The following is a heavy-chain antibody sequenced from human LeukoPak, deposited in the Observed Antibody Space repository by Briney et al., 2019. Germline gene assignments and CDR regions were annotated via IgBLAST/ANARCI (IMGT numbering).Heavy chain of an antibody. CDR3: ARYRGTYGYYFDY. CDR2: IYYSGST. CDR1: GGSISSSSYY. D-gene: IGHD5-24*01. V-gene: IGHV4-39*01. Sequence: SETLSLTCTVSGGSISSSSYYWGWIRQPPGKGLEWIGSIYYSGSTYYNPSLKSRVTISVDTSKNQFSLKLSSVTAADTAVYYCARYRGTYGYYFDYWGQGKLVIVSS. J-gene: IGHJ4*02.